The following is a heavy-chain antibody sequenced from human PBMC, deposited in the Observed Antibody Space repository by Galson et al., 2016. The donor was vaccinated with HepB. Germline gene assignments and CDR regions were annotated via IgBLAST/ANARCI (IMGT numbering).Heavy chain of an antibody. D-gene: IGHD4-17*01. CDR2: IYCSGTSNSGTS. J-gene: IGHJ3*02. V-gene: IGHV4-31*03. CDR1: DDSINSGGYY. Sequence: LSLTCTVSDDSINSGGYYWSWIRQLPVKGLEWIGYIYCSGTSNSGTSYYNPSLKSRLTMSIDTSNNQFSLRLGSVTAADTALYFCARRYGPKAFDIWGQGTMVTVSS. CDR3: ARRYGPKAFDI.